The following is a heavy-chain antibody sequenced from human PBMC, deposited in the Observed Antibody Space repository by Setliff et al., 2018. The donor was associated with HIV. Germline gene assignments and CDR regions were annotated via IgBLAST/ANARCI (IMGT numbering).Heavy chain of an antibody. CDR3: AGLSDFLDY. D-gene: IGHD2-21*01. Sequence: SETLSLTCAVYGGSFSGYYWSWIRQPPGKGLEWIGEINHSGSTNYNPSLKSRVTMSLDRSKRQFSLKLTSLTAAGTAVYYCAGLSDFLDYWGLGNLVTVSS. J-gene: IGHJ4*02. CDR2: INHSGST. V-gene: IGHV4-34*01. CDR1: GGSFSGYY.